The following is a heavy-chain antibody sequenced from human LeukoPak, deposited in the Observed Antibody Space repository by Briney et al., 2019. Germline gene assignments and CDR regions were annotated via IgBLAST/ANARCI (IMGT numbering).Heavy chain of an antibody. CDR1: GFTFSAHW. D-gene: IGHD2-21*01. CDR2: IKEDGSEK. J-gene: IGHJ4*02. CDR3: ARDLYSQY. V-gene: IGHV3-7*01. Sequence: GGSQRLSCAASGFTFSAHWMSWVRQAPGKGLEWVANIKEDGSEKYYVDSVKGRFTISRDIAKNSLYLQMNSLRAEDTAVYYCARDLYSQYWGQGTLVTVSS.